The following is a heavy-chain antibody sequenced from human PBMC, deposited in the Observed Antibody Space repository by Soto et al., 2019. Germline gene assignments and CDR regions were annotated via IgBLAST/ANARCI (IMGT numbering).Heavy chain of an antibody. CDR3: AVGRAYYDSSGYRTYFDY. J-gene: IGHJ4*02. Sequence: SVKVSCKASGGTFSSYAISWVRQAPGQGLEWMGGIIPIFGTANYAQKFQGRVTITADESTSTAYMELSSLRSEDTAVYYCAVGRAYYDSSGYRTYFDYWGQGTLVTVSS. D-gene: IGHD3-22*01. CDR1: GGTFSSYA. CDR2: IIPIFGTA. V-gene: IGHV1-69*13.